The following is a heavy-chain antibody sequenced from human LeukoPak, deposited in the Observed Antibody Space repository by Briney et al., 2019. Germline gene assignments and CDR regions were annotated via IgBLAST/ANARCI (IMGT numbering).Heavy chain of an antibody. V-gene: IGHV3-30*02. CDR3: AKSHIAWQLADWFDP. Sequence: PGGSLRLSCAASGFTFSSYGMHWVRQAPGKGLEWVAFIRYDGSNKYYADSVKGRFTISRDNSKNTLYLQMNRLRAEDTAVYYCAKSHIAWQLADWFDPWGQGTLVTVSS. CDR2: IRYDGSNK. J-gene: IGHJ5*02. D-gene: IGHD6-13*01. CDR1: GFTFSSYG.